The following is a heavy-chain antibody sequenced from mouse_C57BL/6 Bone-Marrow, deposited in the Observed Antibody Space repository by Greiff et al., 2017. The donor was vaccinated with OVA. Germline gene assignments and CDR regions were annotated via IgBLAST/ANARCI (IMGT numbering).Heavy chain of an antibody. J-gene: IGHJ3*01. Sequence: QVQLQQSGPELVKPGASVKISCKASGYSFTSYYIHWVKQRPGQGLEWIGWIYPGSGNTKYNEKFKGKATLTADTSSSTAYMQLSSLTSEDSAVDYCARRGQLRPPFAYWGQGTLVTVSA. V-gene: IGHV1-66*01. CDR3: ARRGQLRPPFAY. CDR1: GYSFTSYY. CDR2: IYPGSGNT. D-gene: IGHD3-2*02.